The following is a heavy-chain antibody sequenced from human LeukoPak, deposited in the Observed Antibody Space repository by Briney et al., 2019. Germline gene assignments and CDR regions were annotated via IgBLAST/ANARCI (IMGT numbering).Heavy chain of an antibody. CDR2: IWHDSSNQ. CDR1: GFTFSSYA. V-gene: IGHV3-30*04. D-gene: IGHD1-26*01. Sequence: GRSLRLSCAASGFTFSSYAIHWVRQAPGKGLEWVAVIWHDSSNQYYADSVKGRFTISRDNSKYTLFLQTNSLKPEDTAVYYCARERTSGTYFLDYWGQGTLVTVSS. J-gene: IGHJ4*02. CDR3: ARERTSGTYFLDY.